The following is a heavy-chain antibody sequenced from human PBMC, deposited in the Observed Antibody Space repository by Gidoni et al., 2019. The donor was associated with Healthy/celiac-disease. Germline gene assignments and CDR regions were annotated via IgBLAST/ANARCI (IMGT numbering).Heavy chain of an antibody. CDR3: ARGLRGSIDY. CDR2: IYYSGST. Sequence: QVQLQESGPRLVKPSETLSLTCTVSGGSISSYYWSWIRQPPGKGLAWIGYIYYSGSTNYNPSLKSRVTISVDTSKNQFSLKLSSVTAADTAVYYCARGLRGSIDYWGQGTLVTVSS. CDR1: GGSISSYY. D-gene: IGHD3-16*01. V-gene: IGHV4-59*01. J-gene: IGHJ4*02.